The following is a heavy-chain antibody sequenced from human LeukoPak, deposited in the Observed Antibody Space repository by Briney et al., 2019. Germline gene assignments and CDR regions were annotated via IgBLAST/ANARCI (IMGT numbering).Heavy chain of an antibody. CDR1: GVSISSYY. V-gene: IGHV4-4*07. J-gene: IGHJ4*02. CDR3: AGSPDDYFDY. CDR2: IYTSGST. Sequence: SETLSLTCTVSGVSISSYYWSWIRQPAGEGLEWIGRIYTSGSTNYNPSLKSRVTMSVDTSKNQFSLKLSSVTAADTAVYYCAGSPDDYFDYWGQGTLVTVSS.